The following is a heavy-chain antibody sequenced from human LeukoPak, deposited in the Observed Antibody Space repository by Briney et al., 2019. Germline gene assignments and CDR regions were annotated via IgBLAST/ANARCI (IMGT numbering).Heavy chain of an antibody. CDR1: GYTFTSYD. D-gene: IGHD6-13*01. Sequence: ASVKVSXKASGYTFTSYDINWVRQATGQGLEWMGWMNPNSGNTGYAQKFQGRVTMTRNTSISTAYMELSSLRSEDTAVYYCARGPYAAAGQAGDDYWGQGTLVTVSS. V-gene: IGHV1-8*01. J-gene: IGHJ4*02. CDR2: MNPNSGNT. CDR3: ARGPYAAAGQAGDDY.